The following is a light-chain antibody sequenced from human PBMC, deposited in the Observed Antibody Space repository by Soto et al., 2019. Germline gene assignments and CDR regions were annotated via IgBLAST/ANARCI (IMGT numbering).Light chain of an antibody. CDR3: QQYYTTPLT. J-gene: IGKJ1*01. CDR1: QSILYSSNNKNH. CDR2: WAS. Sequence: DIVMTQSPDPLAVSLGERATINCKSSQSILYSSNNKNHLTWYQQKAGQPPKLLIYWASTRESGVPDRFSGSGSGTDFTLTISSLQAEDVAVYYCQQYYTTPLTFGQGTKVDIK. V-gene: IGKV4-1*01.